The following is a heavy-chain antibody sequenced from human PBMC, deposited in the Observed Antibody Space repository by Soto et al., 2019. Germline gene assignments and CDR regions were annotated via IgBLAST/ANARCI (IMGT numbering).Heavy chain of an antibody. CDR2: ISYDGSNK. CDR1: GFTFSSYA. D-gene: IGHD3-10*01. CDR3: AKNGLGSPPAYYYYYYMDV. J-gene: IGHJ6*03. V-gene: IGHV3-30-3*02. Sequence: GGSLRLSCAASGFTFSSYAMHWVRQAPGKGLEWVAVISYDGSNKYYADSVKGRFTISRDNSKNTLYLQMNSLRAEDTAVYYCAKNGLGSPPAYYYYYYMDVWGKGTTVTVSS.